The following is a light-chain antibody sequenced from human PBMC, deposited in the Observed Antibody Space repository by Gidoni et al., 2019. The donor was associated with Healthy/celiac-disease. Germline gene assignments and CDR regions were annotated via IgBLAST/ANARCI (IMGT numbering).Light chain of an antibody. CDR2: DAS. V-gene: IGKV1-33*01. Sequence: VQMTQSPSSLSASVGDRVTITCQASQDISNYLNWYQQKPGKAPKLLIYDASNLETGVPSRFSGSGSGTDFTFTISSLQPEDIATYYCQQYDNPPVTFGQGTKVEIK. J-gene: IGKJ1*01. CDR3: QQYDNPPVT. CDR1: QDISNY.